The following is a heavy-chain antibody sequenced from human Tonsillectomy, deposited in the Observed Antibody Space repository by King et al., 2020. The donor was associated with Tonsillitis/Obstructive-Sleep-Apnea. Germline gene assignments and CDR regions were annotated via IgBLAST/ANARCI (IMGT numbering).Heavy chain of an antibody. Sequence: VQLVESGGGLVQPGGSLRLSCAASGFTFSSYAMSWVSQAPGKGLEWVSAINGSGGSTYYADSVKGRFTISRDNSKNTLYLQMNSLRAEDTAIYYCAKDLRKAAGYFDYWGQGTLVTVSS. CDR3: AKDLRKAAGYFDY. V-gene: IGHV3-23*04. CDR2: INGSGGST. D-gene: IGHD2-15*01. J-gene: IGHJ4*02. CDR1: GFTFSSYA.